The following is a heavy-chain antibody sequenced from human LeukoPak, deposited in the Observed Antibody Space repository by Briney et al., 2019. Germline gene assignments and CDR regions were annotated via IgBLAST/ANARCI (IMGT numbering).Heavy chain of an antibody. J-gene: IGHJ4*02. V-gene: IGHV4-4*07. CDR1: GDSISSYY. Sequence: PSETLSLTCTVSGDSISSYYWSWIRQPAGKGLEWIGRIYTSGSTNYNPSLKSRVTMSVDTSKKQFSLKLSSVTAADTAVYYCGRLNLPAVSGAFDYWGQGTLVTVSS. CDR2: IYTSGST. D-gene: IGHD2-2*01. CDR3: GRLNLPAVSGAFDY.